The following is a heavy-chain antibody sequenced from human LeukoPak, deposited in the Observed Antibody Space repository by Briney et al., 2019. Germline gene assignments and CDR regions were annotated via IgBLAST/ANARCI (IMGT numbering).Heavy chain of an antibody. J-gene: IGHJ5*02. CDR1: GYSFSSFW. CDR3: ARRHYYGSGNYDNWFDP. CDR2: IYPGDSDT. D-gene: IGHD3-10*01. Sequence: GESLKISCKGTGYSFSSFWIGWVRQMPGKGLEWMGIIYPGDSDTRYSPPFQGQVTISADKSISTAYLQWSSLKASDTAMYYCARRHYYGSGNYDNWFDPWGQGTLVTVSS. V-gene: IGHV5-51*01.